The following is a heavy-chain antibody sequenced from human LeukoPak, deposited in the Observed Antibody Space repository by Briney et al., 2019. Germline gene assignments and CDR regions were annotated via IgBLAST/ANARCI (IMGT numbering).Heavy chain of an antibody. D-gene: IGHD3-22*01. CDR1: GGTFSSYA. J-gene: IGHJ4*02. CDR2: INPNSGGT. Sequence: ASVKVSCKASGGTFSSYAISWVRQAPGQGLEWMGWINPNSGGTNYAQKFQGRVTMTRDTSISTAYMELSRLRSDDTAVYYCARDYYDSSSLWGYWGQGTLVTVSS. CDR3: ARDYYDSSSLWGY. V-gene: IGHV1-2*02.